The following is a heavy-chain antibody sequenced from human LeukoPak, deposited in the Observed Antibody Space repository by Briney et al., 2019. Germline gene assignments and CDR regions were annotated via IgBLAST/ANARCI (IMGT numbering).Heavy chain of an antibody. CDR3: AKVFPIVVVPAAETTDY. CDR1: GFTFSSYG. D-gene: IGHD2-2*01. CDR2: IWYDGSNK. Sequence: PGRSLRLSCAASGFTFSSYGMHWVRQAPGKGLEWVAVIWYDGSNKYYADSVKGRFTISRDNSKNTLYLQMNSLRAEDTAVYYCAKVFPIVVVPAAETTDYWGQGTLVTVSS. J-gene: IGHJ4*02. V-gene: IGHV3-33*06.